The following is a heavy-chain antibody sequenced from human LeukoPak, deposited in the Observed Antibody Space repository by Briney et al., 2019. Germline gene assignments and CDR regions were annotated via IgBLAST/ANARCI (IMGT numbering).Heavy chain of an antibody. Sequence: PGGSLRLSCAASGFTFNTYPMTWVRQAPGKGLEWVANIKEDGSEKDYVDSVKGRFTISRDNAKNSLYLQMNSLRAEDTAVYYCARGRWYLDNWGQGTLVTVSS. CDR1: GFTFNTYP. CDR2: IKEDGSEK. V-gene: IGHV3-7*03. J-gene: IGHJ4*02. D-gene: IGHD4-23*01. CDR3: ARGRWYLDN.